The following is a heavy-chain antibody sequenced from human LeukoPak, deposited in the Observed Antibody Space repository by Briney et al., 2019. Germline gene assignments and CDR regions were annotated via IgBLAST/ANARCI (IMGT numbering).Heavy chain of an antibody. CDR3: ARHCSSGWSDC. J-gene: IGHJ5*01. CDR2: IYNSGST. Sequence: SETLSLTCTVSGGSVSSYYWTWIRQPPGKGLEWIGYIYNSGSTSYTPSLKSRVTISVDTSKNQFSLKLSSVTAADTAVYYCARHCSSGWSDCWGQGTLVTVSS. V-gene: IGHV4-59*08. D-gene: IGHD6-19*01. CDR1: GGSVSSYY.